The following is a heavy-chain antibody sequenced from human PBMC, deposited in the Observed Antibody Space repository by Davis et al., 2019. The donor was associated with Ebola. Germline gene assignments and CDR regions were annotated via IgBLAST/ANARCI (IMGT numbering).Heavy chain of an antibody. Sequence: ASVKVSCKASGYPFTSSGVTWVRQAPGQGLEWMGWISAYNGNTNYAQIFQGRVTMTTDTSTGTAYMELRSLRSDDTAVYFCARTSIVGTTTTASDIWGQGTMVTVSS. CDR2: ISAYNGNT. V-gene: IGHV1-18*04. D-gene: IGHD1-26*01. CDR1: GYPFTSSG. J-gene: IGHJ3*02. CDR3: ARTSIVGTTTTASDI.